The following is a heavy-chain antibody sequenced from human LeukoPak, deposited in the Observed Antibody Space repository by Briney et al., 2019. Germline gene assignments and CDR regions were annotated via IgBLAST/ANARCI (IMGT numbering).Heavy chain of an antibody. V-gene: IGHV1-69*05. CDR2: IIPIFGTA. Sequence: SVKVSCKASGGTFTSYAISGVRQAPGQGLEWMGGIIPIFGTANYAQKFQGRVTITTDESTSTAYMELSSLRSEDTAVYYCARGRRTEYYYYYMDVWGKGTTVTVSS. CDR1: GGTFTSYA. CDR3: ARGRRTEYYYYYMDV. D-gene: IGHD6-25*01. J-gene: IGHJ6*03.